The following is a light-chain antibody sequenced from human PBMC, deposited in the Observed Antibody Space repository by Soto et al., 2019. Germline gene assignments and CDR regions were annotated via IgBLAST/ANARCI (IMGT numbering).Light chain of an antibody. J-gene: IGKJ3*01. CDR2: DAS. Sequence: EIVLTQSPATLSLSPGERATLSCRASQSVSSYLAWYQQKPGQAPRLLVYDASNRATGIPARFSGSGPGTDFTLTISSLEPEDFAVYYCQQRSNWPVTFGPGTKVDIK. V-gene: IGKV3-11*01. CDR3: QQRSNWPVT. CDR1: QSVSSY.